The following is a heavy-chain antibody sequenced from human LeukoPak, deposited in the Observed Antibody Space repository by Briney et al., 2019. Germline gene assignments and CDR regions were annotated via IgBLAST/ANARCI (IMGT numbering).Heavy chain of an antibody. V-gene: IGHV1-2*06. D-gene: IGHD1-26*01. Sequence: ASVKVSCKASGYTFADYFIQWVRQAPGQGLEWVGRINCNGGGTEYAQKFQGRVTMTRDTSINTAYVEVSSLKSDDTAVYYCARDLTSTPNWEFDYWGQGTLVTVSS. CDR3: ARDLTSTPNWEFDY. J-gene: IGHJ4*02. CDR2: INCNGGGT. CDR1: GYTFADYF.